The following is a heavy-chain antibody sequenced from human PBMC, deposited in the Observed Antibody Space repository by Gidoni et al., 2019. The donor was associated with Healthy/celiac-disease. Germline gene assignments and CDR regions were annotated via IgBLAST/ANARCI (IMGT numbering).Heavy chain of an antibody. D-gene: IGHD6-19*01. J-gene: IGHJ4*02. V-gene: IGHV4-59*01. CDR1: GAPISSYY. CDR2: IYYSGST. Sequence: QVQLQESGPGLVKPSETLSLTCTVSGAPISSYYWSWVRQPPGKGLEWIGYIYYSGSTNYNPSLKSRVTISVDTSKNQFSLKLSSVTAADTAVYYCARVSGWSYYFDYWGQGTLVTVS. CDR3: ARVSGWSYYFDY.